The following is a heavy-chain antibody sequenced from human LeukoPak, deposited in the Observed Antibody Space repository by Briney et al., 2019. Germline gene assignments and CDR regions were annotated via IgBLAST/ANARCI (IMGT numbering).Heavy chain of an antibody. CDR1: GFTFSGYG. V-gene: IGHV3-30*03. J-gene: IGHJ4*02. CDR2: ISYDGSNK. CDR3: ARDEVY. Sequence: GGSLRLSCAASGFTFSGYGIHWVRQAPGKGLEWVAVISYDGSNKYYADSVKGRFTISRDNAQNSLFLQMNSLRAEDTAVYYCARDEVYWGQGTLVTVSS.